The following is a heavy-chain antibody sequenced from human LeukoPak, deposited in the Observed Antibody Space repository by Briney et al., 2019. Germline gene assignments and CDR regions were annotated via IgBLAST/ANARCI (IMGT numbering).Heavy chain of an antibody. D-gene: IGHD3-22*01. J-gene: IGHJ4*02. Sequence: ASVKVSCKASGGTFNSYAISWVRQAPGQGLEWMGRIIPIFGTANYAQKFQGRVTITTDESTSTAYMELSSLRPEDTAVYYCARGVGYYDSSGYYYGWYFDYWGQGTLVTVSS. CDR3: ARGVGYYDSSGYYYGWYFDY. V-gene: IGHV1-69*05. CDR1: GGTFNSYA. CDR2: IIPIFGTA.